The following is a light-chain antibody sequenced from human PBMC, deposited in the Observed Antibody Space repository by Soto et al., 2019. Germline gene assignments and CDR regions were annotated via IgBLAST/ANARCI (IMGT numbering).Light chain of an antibody. J-gene: IGLJ2*01. CDR1: SGHSSYI. CDR2: LEGSGSY. V-gene: IGLV4-60*03. CDR3: ETWDTSYVV. Sequence: QPVLTQSSSASASLGSSVTLTCTLSSGHSSYIIAWHQQQPGKAPRYLMKLEGSGSYNEGSGVPDRFSGSSSGADRYLTISNLQSEDEADYYCETWDTSYVVFGGGTKLTVL.